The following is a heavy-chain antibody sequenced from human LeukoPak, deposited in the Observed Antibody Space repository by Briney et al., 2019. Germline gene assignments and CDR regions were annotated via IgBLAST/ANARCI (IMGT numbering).Heavy chain of an antibody. CDR1: GYTFTSYG. CDR3: ARDLSIAVAGPEDY. D-gene: IGHD6-19*01. CDR2: ISAYNGNT. Sequence: ASVKVSCKASGYTFTSYGISWVRQAPGQGLEWMGWISAYNGNTNYAQKLQGRVTMTIDTSTSTAYMELRSLRSDDTAVYYCARDLSIAVAGPEDYWGQGTLVTVSS. V-gene: IGHV1-18*01. J-gene: IGHJ4*02.